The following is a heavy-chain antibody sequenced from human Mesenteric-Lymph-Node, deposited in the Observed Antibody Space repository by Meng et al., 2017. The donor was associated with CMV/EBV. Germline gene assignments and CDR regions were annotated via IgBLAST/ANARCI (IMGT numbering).Heavy chain of an antibody. CDR2: ITTSGGGR. D-gene: IGHD3-3*01. J-gene: IGHJ6*02. CDR1: GFTFSNCA. V-gene: IGHV3-23*01. CDR3: AKDSSDDFWSAYFPFYNYGMDV. Sequence: GGSLRLSCAASGFTFSNCAMTWVRQAPGKRLEWVSAITTSGGGRYYAASVKGRFTISRDNSQNTLYLQMNSLGADDTAIYYCAKDSSDDFWSAYFPFYNYGMDVWGQGATVTVSS.